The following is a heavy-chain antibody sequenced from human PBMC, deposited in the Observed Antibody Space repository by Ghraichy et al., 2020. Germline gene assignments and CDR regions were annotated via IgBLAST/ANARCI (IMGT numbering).Heavy chain of an antibody. Sequence: SETLSLTCAVYGGSFSGYYWSWIRQPPGKGLEWIGEINHSGSTNYNPSLKSRVTISVDTSKNQFSLKLSSVTAADTAVYYCARGFLYCSSTSCYFDYWGQGTLVTVSS. CDR3: ARGFLYCSSTSCYFDY. V-gene: IGHV4-34*01. D-gene: IGHD2-2*01. CDR1: GGSFSGYY. CDR2: INHSGST. J-gene: IGHJ4*02.